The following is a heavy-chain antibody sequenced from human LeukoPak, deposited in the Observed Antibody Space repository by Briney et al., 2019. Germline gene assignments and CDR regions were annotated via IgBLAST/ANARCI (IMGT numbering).Heavy chain of an antibody. CDR1: GFTFSSYA. V-gene: IGHV3-23*01. CDR3: ATGRGLFDY. D-gene: IGHD5-12*01. CDR2: ISGSGGST. J-gene: IGHJ4*02. Sequence: GGSLRLSCAASGFTFSSYAMSWVRQAPGKGLEWVSAISGSGGSTYYADALKGRFTISRDNSKNTLYMQMNSLRAEDTAVYYCATGRGLFDYWGQGTLVTVSS.